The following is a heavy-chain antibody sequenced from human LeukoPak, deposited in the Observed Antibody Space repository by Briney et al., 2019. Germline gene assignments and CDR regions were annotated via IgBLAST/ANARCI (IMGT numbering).Heavy chain of an antibody. Sequence: RPSETLSLTCTVSGASLTNPTYYQWSWIRQAPGKGLELIGSLYALESPKINPSLRSRVSLSLDTAKNQFSLRLRSLTAEDSAVYYCARFKSGGFSYFDSWGQGTPASVSS. CDR1: GASLTNPTYY. CDR3: ARFKSGGFSYFDS. D-gene: IGHD4-23*01. CDR2: LYALESP. J-gene: IGHJ4*02. V-gene: IGHV4-61*01.